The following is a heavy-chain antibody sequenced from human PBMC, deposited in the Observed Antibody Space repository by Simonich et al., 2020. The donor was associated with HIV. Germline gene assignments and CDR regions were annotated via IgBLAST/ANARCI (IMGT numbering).Heavy chain of an antibody. CDR2: IRIRGSNI. CDR1: GCTFSGYA. CDR3: ARALKWELPPYYYDYGMDV. J-gene: IGHJ6*02. Sequence: EVQLVESGGGLVQPGGSLRLSCAVSGCTFSGYAMHWVRQAPGMGMEWVSYIRIRGSNIHNTDSVKSRFTTSRDNAKNTLYLQMNSRRAEDTAVYYCARALKWELPPYYYDYGMDVWGQGTTVTVSS. D-gene: IGHD1-26*01. V-gene: IGHV3-48*03.